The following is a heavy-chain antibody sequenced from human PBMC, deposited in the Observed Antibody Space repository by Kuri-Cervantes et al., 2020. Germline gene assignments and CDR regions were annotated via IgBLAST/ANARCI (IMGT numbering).Heavy chain of an antibody. CDR1: GFTFSDYY. D-gene: IGHD6-19*01. Sequence: GESLKISCAASGFTFSDYYMSWIRQAPGKGLEWVSYISSSGSTIYYADSVKGRFTISRDNAKNSLYLQMNSLRAEDTAVYCCARETNIAVAGTEAFDIWGQGTMVTVSS. CDR2: ISSSGSTI. CDR3: ARETNIAVAGTEAFDI. V-gene: IGHV3-11*01. J-gene: IGHJ3*02.